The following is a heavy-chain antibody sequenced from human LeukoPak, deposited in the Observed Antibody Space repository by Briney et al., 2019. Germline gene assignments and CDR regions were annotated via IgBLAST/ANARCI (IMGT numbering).Heavy chain of an antibody. CDR3: ASDSGVSGY. CDR1: GGSISSSSYY. V-gene: IGHV4-39*01. Sequence: TSETLSLTCTVSGGSISSSSYYWGWIRQPPGKGLEWIGSIYYSGSTYNNPSLKSRVTISVDTSKNQFSLKLSSVTAADTAVYYCASDSGVSGYWGQGTLVTVSS. J-gene: IGHJ4*02. D-gene: IGHD3-10*01. CDR2: IYYSGST.